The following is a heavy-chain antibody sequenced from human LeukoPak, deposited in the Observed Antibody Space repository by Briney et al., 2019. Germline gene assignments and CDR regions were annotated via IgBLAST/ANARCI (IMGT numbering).Heavy chain of an antibody. CDR2: INPNSGGT. D-gene: IGHD1-26*01. CDR3: ARDQGELILGY. J-gene: IGHJ4*02. Sequence: GASVKVSCKASGYTFNGYYMHWVRQAPGQGLEWMGWINPNSGGTNYAQKFQGRVTMTRDTSISTAYMELSSLRSDDTAVYYCARDQGELILGYWGQGTLVTVSS. V-gene: IGHV1-2*02. CDR1: GYTFNGYY.